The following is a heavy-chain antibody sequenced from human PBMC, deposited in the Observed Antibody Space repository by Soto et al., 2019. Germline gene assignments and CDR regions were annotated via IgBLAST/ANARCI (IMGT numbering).Heavy chain of an antibody. D-gene: IGHD3-3*01. Sequence: ASLKVSCNASGYTCTSYAMHWVRQAPGQRLEWMGWINAGNGNTKYSQKFQGRVTITRDTSASTAYMELSSLRSEDTAVYYCAREVPLLYDFWSGYYIPDRYSSYYGMDVWGQGTTVTVSS. CDR2: INAGNGNT. CDR1: GYTCTSYA. J-gene: IGHJ6*02. CDR3: AREVPLLYDFWSGYYIPDRYSSYYGMDV. V-gene: IGHV1-3*01.